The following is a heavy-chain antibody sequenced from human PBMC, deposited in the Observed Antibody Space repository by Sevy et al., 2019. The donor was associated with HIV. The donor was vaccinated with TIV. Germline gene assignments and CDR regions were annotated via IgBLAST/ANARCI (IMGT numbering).Heavy chain of an antibody. CDR1: GGSISSYY. Sequence: SETLSLTCTVSGGSISSYYWSWIRQPPGKGLEWIGYIYYSGSTNYNPSLKSRVTISVDTSKNQFSLKLSSVTAADTAVYYCARVGYSGYEYYFDYWGQRTLVTVSS. CDR2: IYYSGST. V-gene: IGHV4-59*01. CDR3: ARVGYSGYEYYFDY. J-gene: IGHJ4*02. D-gene: IGHD5-12*01.